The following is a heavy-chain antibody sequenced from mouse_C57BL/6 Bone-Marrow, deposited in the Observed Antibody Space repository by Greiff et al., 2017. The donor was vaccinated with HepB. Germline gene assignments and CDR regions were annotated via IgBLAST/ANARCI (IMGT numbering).Heavy chain of an antibody. CDR2: IRNKANGYTT. V-gene: IGHV7-3*01. Sequence: EVQVVESGGGLVQPGGSLSLSCAASGFTFTDYYMSWVRQPPGKALEWLGFIRNKANGYTTEYSASVKGRFTISRDNSQSILYLQMNALRAEDSATYYCARSYYGNWGFAYWGQGTLVTVS. J-gene: IGHJ3*01. CDR3: ARSYYGNWGFAY. CDR1: GFTFTDYY. D-gene: IGHD2-10*01.